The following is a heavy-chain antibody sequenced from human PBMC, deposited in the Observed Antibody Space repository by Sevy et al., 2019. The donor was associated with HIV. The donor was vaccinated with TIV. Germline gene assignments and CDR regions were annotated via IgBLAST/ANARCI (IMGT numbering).Heavy chain of an antibody. V-gene: IGHV3-20*04. Sequence: GGSLRLSCAASGFTFEDFGMSWVHQRPGKGLEWVCGIVGNGVSAGCAGSMKGRFTISRDNAKNSLYLEMNSLRIEDTASYFCAREESCGGACYYFDHWGHGILVTVSS. J-gene: IGHJ4*01. CDR2: IVGNGVSA. CDR1: GFTFEDFG. CDR3: AREESCGGACYYFDH. D-gene: IGHD2-21*02.